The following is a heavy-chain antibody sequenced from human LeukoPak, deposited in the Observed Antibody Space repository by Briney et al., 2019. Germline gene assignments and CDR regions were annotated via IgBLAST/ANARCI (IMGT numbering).Heavy chain of an antibody. D-gene: IGHD1-26*01. J-gene: IGHJ6*02. CDR2: ISGSGGST. V-gene: IGHV3-23*01. CDR3: AKVGSAGAKYYYYYGMDV. CDR1: GFTFSSYA. Sequence: LTGGSLRLSCAASGFTFSSYAMSWVRQAPGKGLEWVSAISGSGGSTYYADSVKGRFTISRDNSKNTLYLQMNSLRAEDTAVYYCAKVGSAGAKYYYYYGMDVWGQGTTVTVSS.